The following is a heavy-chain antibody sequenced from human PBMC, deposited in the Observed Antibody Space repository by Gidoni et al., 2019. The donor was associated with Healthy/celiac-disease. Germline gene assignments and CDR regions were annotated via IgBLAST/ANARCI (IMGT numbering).Heavy chain of an antibody. Sequence: LLVQSGAEVIQPGASLKISCKGSGYSFTSYWIGWVRPMPGKGLEWMGIIYPGDSDTRYSPSVQGKVTISADKSISTAYLQWSSLKASDTAMYDCARLRAQGVVVAAMGWFDPWGQGTLVTVSS. CDR3: ARLRAQGVVVAAMGWFDP. D-gene: IGHD2-15*01. J-gene: IGHJ5*02. CDR1: GYSFTSYW. V-gene: IGHV5-51*01. CDR2: IYPGDSDT.